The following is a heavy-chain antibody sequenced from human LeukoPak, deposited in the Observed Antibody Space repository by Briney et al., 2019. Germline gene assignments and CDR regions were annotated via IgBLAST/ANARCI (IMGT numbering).Heavy chain of an antibody. V-gene: IGHV3-33*01. J-gene: IGHJ4*02. CDR2: IWYDGSNK. CDR3: ARGSSIVVVVAALAY. Sequence: GGSLRLSCAASGFTFSSYGMHWVRQAPGKGLEWVAVIWYDGSNKYYADSVKGRFTISRDNSKNTLYLQMNSLRAEDTAVYYCARGSSIVVVVAALAYWGRGTLVTVSS. D-gene: IGHD2-15*01. CDR1: GFTFSSYG.